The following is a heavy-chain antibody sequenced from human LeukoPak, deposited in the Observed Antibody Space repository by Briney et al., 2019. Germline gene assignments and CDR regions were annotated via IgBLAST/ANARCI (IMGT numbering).Heavy chain of an antibody. CDR2: INHSGST. J-gene: IGHJ3*02. CDR3: ARDSYVRNDAFDI. CDR1: GGSFSGYY. Sequence: SETLSLTCAVYGGSFSGYYWSWIRQPPGKGLEWIGEINHSGSTNYNPSLKSRVTISVDTSKNQFSLKLSSVTAADTAVYYCARDSYVRNDAFDIWGQGTMVTVSS. V-gene: IGHV4-34*01. D-gene: IGHD3-10*02.